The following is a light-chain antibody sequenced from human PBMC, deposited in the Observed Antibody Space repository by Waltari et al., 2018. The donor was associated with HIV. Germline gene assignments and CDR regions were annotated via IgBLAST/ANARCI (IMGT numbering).Light chain of an antibody. CDR2: QGT. Sequence: SYELTQPPSVSVSPEQTASITCSGDKLGDSYVCWYQQKPGQSPVLVIYQGTRRPSGIPERFSGSNSGNTATLTISGTQAMDGAYDYCQTWDTTTVVFGGGTKLTVL. CDR3: QTWDTTTVV. J-gene: IGLJ2*01. CDR1: KLGDSY. V-gene: IGLV3-1*01.